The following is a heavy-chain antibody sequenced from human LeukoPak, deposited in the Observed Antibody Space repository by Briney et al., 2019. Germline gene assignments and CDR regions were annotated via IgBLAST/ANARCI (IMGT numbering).Heavy chain of an antibody. CDR1: GGSISPYF. J-gene: IGHJ4*02. V-gene: IGHV4-59*01. CDR2: ISYTGST. Sequence: SETLSLTCTVSGGSISPYFWSWIRQPPGKGLEWIGYISYTGSTIYSPSLKSRVTISVVTSKNQFSLKLTSLTAADTAVYFCARAPEQWLIPPFFDYWGQGTLVTVSS. D-gene: IGHD6-19*01. CDR3: ARAPEQWLIPPFFDY.